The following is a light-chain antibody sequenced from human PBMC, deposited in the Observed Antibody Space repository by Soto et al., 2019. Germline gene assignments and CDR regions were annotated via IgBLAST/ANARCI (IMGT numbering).Light chain of an antibody. CDR1: KNDIGVYDF. J-gene: IGLJ1*01. CDR2: EVV. CDR3: SSYTISNTLPFV. V-gene: IGLV2-8*01. Sequence: QSVLTQPPSASGSPGQSVTISCTGTKNDIGVYDFVSWYQHHPGKAPRLIIYEVVQRPSGVPDRFSGSKSGNTASLTVSGLQAADEADYHCSSYTISNTLPFVFGTGTKVTVL.